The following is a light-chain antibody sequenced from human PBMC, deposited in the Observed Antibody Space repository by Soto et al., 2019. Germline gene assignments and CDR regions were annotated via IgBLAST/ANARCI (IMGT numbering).Light chain of an antibody. Sequence: DIQITHFPSPLSAYVEDRVTITCRASKNINTWVAWYQQKPGKAPKLLIYATSNLQGGVPSRFSGSGSGTDFTLAIGSLQPEDSATYYCQQSSSFPLTFGPGTKVDI. J-gene: IGKJ3*01. CDR2: ATS. V-gene: IGKV1-12*01. CDR3: QQSSSFPLT. CDR1: KNINTW.